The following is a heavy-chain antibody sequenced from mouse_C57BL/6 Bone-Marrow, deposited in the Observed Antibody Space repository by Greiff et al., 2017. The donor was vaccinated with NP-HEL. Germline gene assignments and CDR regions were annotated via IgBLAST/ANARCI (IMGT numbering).Heavy chain of an antibody. V-gene: IGHV14-1*01. CDR3: TRGGLLAWFAY. D-gene: IGHD2-3*01. J-gene: IGHJ3*01. Sequence: VQLQQSGAELVRPGASVKLSCTASGFNIKDYYMNWVKQRPEQGLEWIGRIDPEDGDTEYAPKFQGKATMTADTSSNTAYLQLSSLTSEDTAVYYCTRGGLLAWFAYWGQGTLVTVSA. CDR2: IDPEDGDT. CDR1: GFNIKDYY.